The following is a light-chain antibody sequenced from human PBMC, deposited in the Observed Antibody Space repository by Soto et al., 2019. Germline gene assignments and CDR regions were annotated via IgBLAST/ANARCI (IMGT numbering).Light chain of an antibody. CDR2: AAS. Sequence: IRMTQSPSSFSASTGDRVTITCRASQSISSYLNWYQQKPGKVPKLLIYAASTLQSGVPSRFSGSGSGTDFTLTISSLQPEDVATYYCQKYNSAPQTFGQGTKVDIK. CDR1: QSISSY. J-gene: IGKJ1*01. CDR3: QKYNSAPQT. V-gene: IGKV1-27*01.